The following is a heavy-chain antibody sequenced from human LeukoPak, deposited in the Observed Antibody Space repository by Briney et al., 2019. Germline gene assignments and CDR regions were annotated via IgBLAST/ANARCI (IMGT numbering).Heavy chain of an antibody. D-gene: IGHD2-2*01. J-gene: IGHJ4*02. V-gene: IGHV3-30-3*01. CDR3: VKDSDSVARGYFDY. Sequence: PGTSPRLSCAASGFTFSIYSIHWDRQAPGKGLERVAVISFDGTNIHYADSVKGRFTISRDNSQNTLYLQMNTLRPEDTAVYYCVKDSDSVARGYFDYWGQGTLVTVSS. CDR2: ISFDGTNI. CDR1: GFTFSIYS.